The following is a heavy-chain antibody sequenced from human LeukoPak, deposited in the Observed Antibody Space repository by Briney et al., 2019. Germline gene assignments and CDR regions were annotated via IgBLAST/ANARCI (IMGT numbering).Heavy chain of an antibody. CDR1: GFTFSSYG. CDR2: IRYDGSNK. V-gene: IGHV3-30*02. J-gene: IGHJ3*02. CDR3: ARDLLDYGGAFDI. D-gene: IGHD4-17*01. Sequence: GGSLRLSRAASGFTFSSYGMHWVRQAPGKGLEWVAFIRYDGSNKYYADSVKGRFTISRDNSKNSLYLQMNSLRAEDTAVYYCARDLLDYGGAFDIWGQGTMVTVSS.